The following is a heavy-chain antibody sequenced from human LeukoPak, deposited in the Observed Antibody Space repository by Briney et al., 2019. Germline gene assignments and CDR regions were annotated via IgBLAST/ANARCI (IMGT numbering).Heavy chain of an antibody. Sequence: GASVKVSCKASGYTFTGYYMHWVRQAPGQGLEWMGWINPNSGGTNYAQKFQGRVTMTRDTSISTAYMGLSRLRSDDTAVYYCAREVGATAYFDYWGQGTLVTASS. D-gene: IGHD1-26*01. CDR3: AREVGATAYFDY. CDR1: GYTFTGYY. CDR2: INPNSGGT. J-gene: IGHJ4*02. V-gene: IGHV1-2*02.